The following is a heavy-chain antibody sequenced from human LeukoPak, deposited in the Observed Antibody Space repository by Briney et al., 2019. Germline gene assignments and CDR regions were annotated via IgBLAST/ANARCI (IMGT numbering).Heavy chain of an antibody. V-gene: IGHV3-23*01. CDR3: AKGLIPVDGTYYFDY. J-gene: IGHJ4*02. CDR2: ISGSGGSI. D-gene: IGHD6-19*01. Sequence: GGSLRLSCAASGFTFSTYGMSWVRQAPGKGLEWVSVISGSGGSIYYADSVKGRFTISRDNSKNTLYLQMNSLRAGDTAVYYCAKGLIPVDGTYYFDYWGQGTLVAVSS. CDR1: GFTFSTYG.